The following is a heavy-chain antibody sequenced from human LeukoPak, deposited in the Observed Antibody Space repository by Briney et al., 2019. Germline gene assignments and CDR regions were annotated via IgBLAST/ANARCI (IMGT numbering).Heavy chain of an antibody. CDR1: GGSIGSFY. D-gene: IGHD3-3*01. CDR3: ARAAYYDFWSGYYRAQNWFDP. J-gene: IGHJ5*02. CDR2: IHHSGDT. V-gene: IGHV4-59*01. Sequence: PSETLSLTCIVSGGSIGSFYWSWIRQPPGKGLEWIAYIHHSGDTSHNPSLKSRVTISVDTSKDQLSLKLSSVTAADTAVYYCARAAYYDFWSGYYRAQNWFDPWGQGTLVTVSS.